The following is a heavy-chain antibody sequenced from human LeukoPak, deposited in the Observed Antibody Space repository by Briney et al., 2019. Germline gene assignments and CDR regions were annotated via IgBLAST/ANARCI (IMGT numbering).Heavy chain of an antibody. CDR3: AKFMVRGVFDY. Sequence: PGGSLRLSCAASGFTFSSSAMSWVRQAPGKGLEWVSAISNNGGYTYYADSVKGRFTISRDNSKNTLYLQMNSLRAEDTAVYYCAKFMVRGVFDYWGQGTLVTVSS. CDR2: ISNNGGYT. V-gene: IGHV3-23*01. D-gene: IGHD3-10*01. CDR1: GFTFSSSA. J-gene: IGHJ4*02.